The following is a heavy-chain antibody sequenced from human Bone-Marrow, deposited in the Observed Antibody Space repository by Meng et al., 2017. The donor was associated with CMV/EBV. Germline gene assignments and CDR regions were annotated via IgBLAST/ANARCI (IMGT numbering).Heavy chain of an antibody. D-gene: IGHD5-18*01. CDR1: GFTFSSYS. CDR2: ISGSGGST. CDR3: ANRRGYGHYFDY. Sequence: GGSLRLSCAASGFTFSSYSMNWVRQAPGKGLEWVSAISGSGGSTYYADSVKGRFTISRDNSKNTLYLQMNSLRAEDTAVYYCANRRGYGHYFDYWGQGTLVPVSS. V-gene: IGHV3-23*01. J-gene: IGHJ4*02.